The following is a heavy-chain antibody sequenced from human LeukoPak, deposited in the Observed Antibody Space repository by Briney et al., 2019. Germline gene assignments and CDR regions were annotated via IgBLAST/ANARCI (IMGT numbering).Heavy chain of an antibody. V-gene: IGHV1-46*01. Sequence: GASVKVSCKASGYTFTSYGISWVRQAPGQGLEWMGIINPGGGSTSYAQKFQGRVTMTRDTSTSTVYMELSSLRSEDTAVYYCARDRVTHLEWGDDDAFDIWGQGTMVTVSS. CDR2: INPGGGST. J-gene: IGHJ3*02. D-gene: IGHD3-3*01. CDR1: GYTFTSYG. CDR3: ARDRVTHLEWGDDDAFDI.